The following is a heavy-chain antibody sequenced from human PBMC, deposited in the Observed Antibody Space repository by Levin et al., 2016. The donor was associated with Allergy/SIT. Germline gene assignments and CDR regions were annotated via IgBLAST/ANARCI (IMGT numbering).Heavy chain of an antibody. D-gene: IGHD2-15*01. Sequence: GGSLRLSCAASGFTFSSYGMHWVRQAPGKGLEWVAVIWYDGSNKYYADSVKGRFTISRDNSKNTLYLQMNSLRAEDTAVYYCARYSRGWDPYADYWGQGTLVTVSS. J-gene: IGHJ4*02. CDR1: GFTFSSYG. CDR2: IWYDGSNK. V-gene: IGHV3-33*01. CDR3: ARYSRGWDPYADY.